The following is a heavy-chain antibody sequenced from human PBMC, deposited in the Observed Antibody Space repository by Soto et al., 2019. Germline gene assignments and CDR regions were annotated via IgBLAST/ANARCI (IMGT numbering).Heavy chain of an antibody. D-gene: IGHD3-16*01. Sequence: GGSLRLSCAASGFTVSSKYMSWVRQAPGKGLEWVSISGSGGRSYYADSVKGRFTISRDNSKSTLYLQMNSLRAEDTAVYYCAKAYFVWSSEQPYYFDYWGQGILVTVSS. CDR2: SGSGGRS. CDR3: AKAYFVWSSEQPYYFDY. V-gene: IGHV3-53*01. J-gene: IGHJ4*02. CDR1: GFTVSSKY.